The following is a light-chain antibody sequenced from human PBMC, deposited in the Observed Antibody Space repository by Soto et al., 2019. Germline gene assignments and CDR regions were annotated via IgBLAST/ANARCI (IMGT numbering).Light chain of an antibody. J-gene: IGKJ1*01. CDR1: QGISNY. Sequence: DIPMTQSPSSLSASVGDRVTITCRASQGISNYLAWYQQKPGKVPKLLIYAASTLQSWVPSRFSGSGSGTDFTLTISSLQPDDVSTYYCQNYNSGPRTFGQGTKVEIK. V-gene: IGKV1-27*01. CDR2: AAS. CDR3: QNYNSGPRT.